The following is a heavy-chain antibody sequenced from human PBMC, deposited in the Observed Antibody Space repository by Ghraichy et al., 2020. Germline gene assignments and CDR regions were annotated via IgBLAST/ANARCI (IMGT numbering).Heavy chain of an antibody. CDR1: GFTFSNAW. D-gene: IGHD1-1*01. V-gene: IGHV3-15*01. Sequence: GESLNISCAASGFTFSNAWMSWVRQAPGKGLEWVGRIKSKTDGGTTDYAAPVKGRFTISRDDSKNTLYLQMNSLKTEDTAVYYCTTDRLERLDLYGDYWGQGTLVTVSS. J-gene: IGHJ4*02. CDR3: TTDRLERLDLYGDY. CDR2: IKSKTDGGTT.